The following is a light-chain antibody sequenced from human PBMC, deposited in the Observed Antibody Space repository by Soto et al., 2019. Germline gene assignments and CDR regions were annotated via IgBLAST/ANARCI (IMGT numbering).Light chain of an antibody. J-gene: IGKJ5*01. V-gene: IGKV3-20*01. CDR1: QSVSSSY. Sequence: EIVLTQSPGTLSLSPGERSTLSCLASQSVSSSYLAWYQQKPGQAPRLLIYGASSRATGIPDRFSGSGSGADFTLTISRLEPEDFAVYYCQQYGSSPRITFGPGTRLEIK. CDR2: GAS. CDR3: QQYGSSPRIT.